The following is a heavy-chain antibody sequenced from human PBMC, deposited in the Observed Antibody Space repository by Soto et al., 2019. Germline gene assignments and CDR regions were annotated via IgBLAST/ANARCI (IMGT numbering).Heavy chain of an antibody. CDR2: ISAYNGNT. CDR3: ARDRKHGNTIFGVVHNWFDP. J-gene: IGHJ5*02. V-gene: IGHV1-18*01. CDR1: GYTFTSYG. Sequence: GASVKVSCKASGYTFTSYGISWVRQAPGQGLEWMGWISAYNGNTNYAQKLQGRVTMTTDTSTSTAYMELRSLRSDDTAVYYCARDRKHGNTIFGVVHNWFDPWGQGTLVTVSS. D-gene: IGHD3-3*01.